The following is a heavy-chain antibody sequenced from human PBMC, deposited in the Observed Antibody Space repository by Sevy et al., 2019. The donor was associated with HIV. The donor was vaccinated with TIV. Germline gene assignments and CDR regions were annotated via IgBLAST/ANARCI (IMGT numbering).Heavy chain of an antibody. J-gene: IGHJ4*02. V-gene: IGHV3-21*01. CDR3: ASNNWNYNY. D-gene: IGHD1-7*01. CDR1: GFTFSSYS. Sequence: GGCLRLSCAASGFTFSSYSMNWVRQAPGKGLEWVSSISSSSSYIYYADSVKGRFTISRDNAKNSLYLQMNSLRAEDTAVYYCASNNWNYNYWGQGTLVTVSS. CDR2: ISSSSSYI.